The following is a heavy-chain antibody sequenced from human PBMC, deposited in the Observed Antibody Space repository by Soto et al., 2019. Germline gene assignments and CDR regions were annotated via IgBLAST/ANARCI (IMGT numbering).Heavy chain of an antibody. CDR1: GGSISNSSYY. V-gene: IGHV4-39*02. CDR2: IYYGGTS. Sequence: PSETLSLTCTVSGGSISNSSYYWGWIRQPPGKGLEWIGHIYYGGTSYSNPSLRCRVTLSVDTSKNHFSLNLKSVTAADTAVYYCARVQRRWLSIDYWGQGTLVTVSS. CDR3: ARVQRRWLSIDY. D-gene: IGHD5-12*01. J-gene: IGHJ4*02.